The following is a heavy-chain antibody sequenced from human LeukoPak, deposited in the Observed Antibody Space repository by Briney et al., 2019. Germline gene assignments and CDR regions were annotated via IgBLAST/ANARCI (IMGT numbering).Heavy chain of an antibody. CDR3: AKDRDPYSSGTWDS. Sequence: GGSLRRSCIASGFTFNKYGMHWVRQAPGKGLEWVAVRSDDGSAQHYADSVRGRFTISRDNSKNTLSLQVNSLRPEDTAMYFCAKDRDPYSSGTWDSWGQGTLVIVSS. CDR2: RSDDGSAQ. D-gene: IGHD3-22*01. J-gene: IGHJ1*01. V-gene: IGHV3-30*18. CDR1: GFTFNKYG.